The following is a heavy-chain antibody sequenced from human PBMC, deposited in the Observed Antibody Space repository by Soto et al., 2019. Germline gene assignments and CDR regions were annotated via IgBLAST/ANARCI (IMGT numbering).Heavy chain of an antibody. CDR3: ARGSRMMIPAASGRDYYYHGLDV. D-gene: IGHD3-22*01. CDR2: INHRGSI. CDR1: GGSFSGYY. Sequence: QVQLQQWGAGLLKPSETLSLNCAVYGGSFSGYYWSWIRQPPGKGLEWIGEINHRGSINYNPSLKSRVTMSGDTSKNQFSLKLNSVTAADTAVFYCARGSRMMIPAASGRDYYYHGLDVWGQGTAVTVSS. J-gene: IGHJ6*02. V-gene: IGHV4-34*01.